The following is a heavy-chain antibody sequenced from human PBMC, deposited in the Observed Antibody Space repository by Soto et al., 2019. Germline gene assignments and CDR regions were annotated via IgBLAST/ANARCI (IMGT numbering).Heavy chain of an antibody. CDR2: FYYSGST. J-gene: IGHJ3*02. Sequence: PSETLSLSCTVSGGSISSYYWSWIRQPPGKGLEWIGYFYYSGSTNYNPSLKSRVTISVDTSKNQFSLKLSSVTAADTAVYYCARQRGSGVTDMVIYFDPYLNAFDIWGQGTMVTVSS. V-gene: IGHV4-59*08. CDR3: ARQRGSGVTDMVIYFDPYLNAFDI. D-gene: IGHD5-18*01. CDR1: GGSISSYY.